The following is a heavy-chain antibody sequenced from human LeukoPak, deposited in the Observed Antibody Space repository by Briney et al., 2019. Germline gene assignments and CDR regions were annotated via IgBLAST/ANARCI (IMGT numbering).Heavy chain of an antibody. CDR1: GGSISSSNDY. D-gene: IGHD2-2*03. CDR2: IYYTGST. CDR3: ARLDSGFTHAFDI. Sequence: NPSETLSLTCTVSGGSISSSNDYWGLIRQPPGKGLEWIATIYYTGSTYYNPSLRSRVSTSVDTSKNQFSLKLNSVTAADTAIYYCARLDSGFTHAFDIWGQGTMVTVSS. V-gene: IGHV4-39*01. J-gene: IGHJ3*02.